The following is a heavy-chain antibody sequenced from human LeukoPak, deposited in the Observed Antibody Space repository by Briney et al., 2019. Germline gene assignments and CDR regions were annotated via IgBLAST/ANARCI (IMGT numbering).Heavy chain of an antibody. V-gene: IGHV3-15*01. CDR3: ITGDYDFWSGFYSPNHYFDY. D-gene: IGHD3-3*01. CDR2: IKGKTAAGAP. CDR1: GFTFTSAW. J-gene: IGHJ4*02. Sequence: GGSLRLSYAASGFTFTSAWMSWVRQAPGKGLEWVGRIKGKTAAGAPDYVASVKGRFTISRDDSKNTLFLQMNSLKTEDTAVYYCITGDYDFWSGFYSPNHYFDYWGQGTLVTVSS.